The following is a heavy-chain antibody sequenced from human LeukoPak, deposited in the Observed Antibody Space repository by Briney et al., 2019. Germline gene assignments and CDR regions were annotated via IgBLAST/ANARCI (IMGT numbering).Heavy chain of an antibody. V-gene: IGHV4-39*07. CDR2: IYYSGST. CDR1: GGSISSSSYY. J-gene: IGHJ4*02. Sequence: SETLSLTCTVSGGSISSSSYYWGWIRQPPGKGLEWIGSIYYSGSTYYNLSLKSRVTISVDTSKNQFSLKLSSVTAADTAVYYGARETFYYFDYWGQGTLVTVSS. CDR3: ARETFYYFDY.